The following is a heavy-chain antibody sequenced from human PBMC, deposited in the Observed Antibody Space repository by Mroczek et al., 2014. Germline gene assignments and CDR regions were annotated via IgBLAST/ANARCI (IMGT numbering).Heavy chain of an antibody. CDR3: ARGPLRYFDWSEYYYGMDV. D-gene: IGHD3-9*01. CDR1: GFTFSSYT. V-gene: IGHV3-21*01. Sequence: ESGEAWSSLGGSLRLSCAASGFTFSSYTMNWVRQAPGKGLEWVSSISTSSSYIYYADSVKGRFTISRDNAKNSLYLQMNSLRAEDTAVYYCARGPLRYFDWSEYYYGMDVWGQGTTVTVSS. CDR2: ISTSSSYI. J-gene: IGHJ6*02.